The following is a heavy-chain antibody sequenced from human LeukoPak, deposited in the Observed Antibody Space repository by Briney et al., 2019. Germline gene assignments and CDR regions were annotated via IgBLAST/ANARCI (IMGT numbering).Heavy chain of an antibody. CDR2: MNPNSGNT. J-gene: IGHJ5*02. V-gene: IGHV1-8*03. D-gene: IGHD2-15*01. Sequence: ASVKVSCKASGYTFTSYDINWVRQATGQGLEWMGWMNPNSGNTGYAQKFQGRVTITRNTSISTAYMELSSLRSEDTAVYYCAREIVVVVAATNNWFDPWGQGTLVTVSS. CDR1: GYTFTSYD. CDR3: AREIVVVVAATNNWFDP.